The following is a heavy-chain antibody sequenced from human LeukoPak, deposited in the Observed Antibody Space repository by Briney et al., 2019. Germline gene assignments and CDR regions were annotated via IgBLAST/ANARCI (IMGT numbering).Heavy chain of an antibody. D-gene: IGHD5-12*01. J-gene: IGHJ5*02. CDR2: ISYDGSNK. Sequence: GGSLRLSCAASGFTFSSYAMHWVRQAPGKGLEWVAVISYDGSNKYYADSVKGRFTISRDNSKNTLYLQMNSLRAEDTAVYYCARVEGYSGYDSGYNWFDPWGQGTLVTVSS. V-gene: IGHV3-30-3*01. CDR3: ARVEGYSGYDSGYNWFDP. CDR1: GFTFSSYA.